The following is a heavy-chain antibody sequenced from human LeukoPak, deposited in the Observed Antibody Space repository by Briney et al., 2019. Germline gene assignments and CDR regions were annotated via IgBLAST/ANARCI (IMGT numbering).Heavy chain of an antibody. V-gene: IGHV3-53*01. CDR3: ARLGLVVVAATQDWYFDL. CDR2: IYSGGST. D-gene: IGHD2-15*01. Sequence: GGSLRLSCAASGFTVSSNYMSWVRQAPGKGLEWVSVIYSGGSTYYADSVKGRFTISRDNSKNTLYLQMNSLRAEDTAVYYCARLGLVVVAATQDWYFDLWGRGTLVTVSS. J-gene: IGHJ2*01. CDR1: GFTVSSNY.